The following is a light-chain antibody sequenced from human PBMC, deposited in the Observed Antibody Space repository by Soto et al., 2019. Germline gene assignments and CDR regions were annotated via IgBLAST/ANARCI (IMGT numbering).Light chain of an antibody. CDR2: GAS. J-gene: IGKJ4*01. Sequence: DIQMTQSPSSVSASVGDRVTISCRASQGISNWLAWYQQKPGKAPKRLIYGASSLQSGVSSRFSPRGSGTDFTLTINSLQPEDSATYYCQQADSFPLTFGGGTKVEIK. CDR3: QQADSFPLT. V-gene: IGKV1-12*01. CDR1: QGISNW.